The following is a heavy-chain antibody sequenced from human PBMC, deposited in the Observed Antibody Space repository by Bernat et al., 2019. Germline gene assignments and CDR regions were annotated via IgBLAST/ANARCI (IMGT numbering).Heavy chain of an antibody. CDR2: INHSGST. V-gene: IGHV4-34*01. CDR3: ARTRTTVTPTRGYYYYMDV. D-gene: IGHD4-17*01. CDR1: GGSFSGYY. J-gene: IGHJ6*03. Sequence: QVQLQQWGAGLLKPSETLSLTCAVYGGSFSGYYWSWIRQPPGKGLEWIGEINHSGSTNYNPSLKSRVTISVDTSKNQFSLKLSSVTAADTAVHYCARTRTTVTPTRGYYYYMDVWGKGTTVTVSS.